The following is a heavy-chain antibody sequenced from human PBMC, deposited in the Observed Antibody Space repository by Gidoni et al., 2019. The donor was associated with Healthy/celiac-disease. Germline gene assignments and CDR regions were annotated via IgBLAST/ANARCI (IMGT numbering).Heavy chain of an antibody. CDR1: GFTFSSYG. CDR2: IWSDGSNK. CDR3: ARDALHSDSSGWFYGY. Sequence: QVQLVVSGGAVVQTRRSLRLSCAASGFTFSSYGMHWVRQAPGKGLEWVAVIWSDGSNKYYADYVKGRFTISRDNSQNTLYLQMSSLRAEDTAVSYCARDALHSDSSGWFYGYWGQGTLVTVSS. J-gene: IGHJ4*02. V-gene: IGHV3-33*01. D-gene: IGHD6-19*01.